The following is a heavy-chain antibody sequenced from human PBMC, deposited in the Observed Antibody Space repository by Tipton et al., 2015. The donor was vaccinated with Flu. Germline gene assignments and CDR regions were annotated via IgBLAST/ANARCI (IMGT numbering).Heavy chain of an antibody. CDR3: ASPPVGHGSYVDY. Sequence: SLRLSCGASGFTLSDHYMDWVRQAPGKGLEWVGRTRNKANSYTTDYAASVKGRFTISRDDSKNSLYLQMDSLKPEDTAVYYCASPPVGHGSYVDYWGRGILVTVSS. CDR2: TRNKANSYTT. CDR1: GFTLSDHY. V-gene: IGHV3-72*01. D-gene: IGHD3-10*01. J-gene: IGHJ4*02.